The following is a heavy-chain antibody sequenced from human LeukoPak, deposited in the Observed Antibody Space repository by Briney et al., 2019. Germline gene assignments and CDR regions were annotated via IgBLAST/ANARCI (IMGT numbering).Heavy chain of an antibody. D-gene: IGHD4-17*01. V-gene: IGHV3-48*01. CDR1: GFTFSSYS. CDR2: ISSDSNTI. J-gene: IGHJ4*02. Sequence: GGSLRLSCAASGFTFSSYSMNWVRQAPGKGLEWVSYISSDSNTIYYADSAKGRFTISRDNAKNSLYLQMNSLRAEDTAVYYCARGLYGDHGGYWGQGTLVTVSS. CDR3: ARGLYGDHGGY.